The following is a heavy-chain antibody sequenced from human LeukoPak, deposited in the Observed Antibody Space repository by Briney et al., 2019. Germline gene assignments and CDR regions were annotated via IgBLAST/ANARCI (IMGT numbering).Heavy chain of an antibody. CDR3: LKVGRCWYDVFDI. V-gene: IGHV3-23*01. D-gene: IGHD2-15*01. CDR1: GVTVINYA. CDR2: ISGGGHNA. Sequence: GGSLRLSCATSGVTVINYAMSSVCQAPGKGLNWVSTISGGGHNAYYADSVKGRFTISRDNSKNTLYLHMNSLRAEDTAVYDCLKVGRCWYDVFDIWGQGTMVTVSS. J-gene: IGHJ3*02.